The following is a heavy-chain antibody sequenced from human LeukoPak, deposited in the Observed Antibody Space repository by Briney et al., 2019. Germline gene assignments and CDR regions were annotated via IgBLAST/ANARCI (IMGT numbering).Heavy chain of an antibody. J-gene: IGHJ5*01. V-gene: IGHV4-39*01. CDR2: VYYGRTT. Sequence: SETLSLTCTVSAASISSSSHHRGWIRQSPGKGLEWIGSVYYGRTTYYSPSLDSRVTISLDTSANQFSLQLNSVTAADTAVYYCVRHDGRGGATMGAFDSWGQGSLVTVSS. CDR3: VRHDGRGGATMGAFDS. CDR1: AASISSSSHH. D-gene: IGHD4/OR15-4a*01.